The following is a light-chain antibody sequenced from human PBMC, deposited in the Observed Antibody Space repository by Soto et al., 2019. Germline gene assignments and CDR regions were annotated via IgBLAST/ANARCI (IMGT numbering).Light chain of an antibody. CDR2: AAS. CDR1: QSISSY. Sequence: DIPMTQSPSSLSASVGDRVTITCRASQSISSYLTWYQQKPGKAPKLLIYAASSLQSGVPSRFSGSGSGTDFTLTISSLQPEDFETYYCQQSYSTPTFGQGTKVEIK. CDR3: QQSYSTPT. V-gene: IGKV1-39*01. J-gene: IGKJ1*01.